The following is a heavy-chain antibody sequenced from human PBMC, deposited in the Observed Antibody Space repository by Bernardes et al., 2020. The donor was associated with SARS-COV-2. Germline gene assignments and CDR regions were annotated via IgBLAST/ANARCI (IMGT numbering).Heavy chain of an antibody. D-gene: IGHD3-3*01. V-gene: IGHV3-33*01. CDR1: GFTFSSHG. CDR3: ARVPISVYDSGIDY. Sequence: GSLRLSCVASGFTFSSHGMHWVRQAPGKGLEWVAVIWSDGSHKYHAESVRGRFTISRDNSENTLYLEMSSLRVEDTAVYYCARVPISVYDSGIDYWGQGTLVTVSS. J-gene: IGHJ4*02. CDR2: IWSDGSHK.